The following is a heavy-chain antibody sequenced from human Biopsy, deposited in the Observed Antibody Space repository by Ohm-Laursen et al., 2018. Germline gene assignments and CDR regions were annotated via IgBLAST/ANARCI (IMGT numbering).Heavy chain of an antibody. V-gene: IGHV1-8*01. CDR1: GYSFSTYD. Sequence: ASVKVSCKASGYSFSTYDVNWVRQARGQGLEWMGWMIPSSGKTGYAQRFQGRVTLTMNTSISAAYMELSGLRSEDTAVYFCARGYSRRVSIFEASIYWFDTWGQGTLVTVSS. CDR3: ARGYSRRVSIFEASIYWFDT. D-gene: IGHD6-6*01. J-gene: IGHJ5*02. CDR2: MIPSSGKT.